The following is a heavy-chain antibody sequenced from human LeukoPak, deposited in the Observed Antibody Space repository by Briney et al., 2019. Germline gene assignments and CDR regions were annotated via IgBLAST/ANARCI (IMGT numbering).Heavy chain of an antibody. CDR1: GGSVSSYY. V-gene: IGHV4-59*02. CDR3: ARKVGYSYGLDY. J-gene: IGHJ4*02. CDR2: IYYSGST. Sequence: PSETLSLTCTVSGGSVSSYYWSWIRQPPGMGLEWIGYIYYSGSTNYNPSLKSRVTISVDTSKNQFSLKLSSVTAADTAVYYCARKVGYSYGLDYWGQGTLVTVSS. D-gene: IGHD5-18*01.